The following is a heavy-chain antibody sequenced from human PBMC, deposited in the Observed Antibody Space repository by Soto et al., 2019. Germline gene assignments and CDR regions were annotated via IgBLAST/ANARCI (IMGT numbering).Heavy chain of an antibody. Sequence: QVQLVQSGAEVKKPGASVKVSCKASGYTFTSYGISWVRQAPGQGLEWMGWNSAYNGNTNYAQKLQGRVTMTTDTSTSTAYMELRSLRSDDTAVYYCARDLPSYDSSGYHGDAIDIWGQGTMVTVSS. CDR1: GYTFTSYG. CDR2: NSAYNGNT. V-gene: IGHV1-18*01. CDR3: ARDLPSYDSSGYHGDAIDI. D-gene: IGHD3-22*01. J-gene: IGHJ3*02.